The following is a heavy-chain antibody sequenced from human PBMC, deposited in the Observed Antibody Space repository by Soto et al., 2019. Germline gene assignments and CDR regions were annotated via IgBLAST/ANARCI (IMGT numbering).Heavy chain of an antibody. Sequence: QVQLVQSGAEVKKPGSSVKVSCKASGGTFSSYAISWVRQAPGQGLEWMGGIIPIFGTANYAQKFQGRVTITADKSTSTAKMELSSITSEKTAVYYCARDGGYYYGWRSYFYYYYYGMDVWGQGTTVTVSS. V-gene: IGHV1-69*06. CDR2: IIPIFGTA. J-gene: IGHJ6*02. CDR3: ARDGGYYYGWRSYFYYYYYGMDV. CDR1: GGTFSSYA. D-gene: IGHD3-10*01.